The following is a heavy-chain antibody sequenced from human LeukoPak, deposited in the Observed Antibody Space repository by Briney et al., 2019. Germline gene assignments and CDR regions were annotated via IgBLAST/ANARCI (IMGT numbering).Heavy chain of an antibody. V-gene: IGHV3-48*02. CDR1: GFTFSSSE. Sequence: GGSLTLSCAASGFTFSSSEMNWMRQAPGKGLELLSSISGSSTSIYYADSVKGRFTISRDNVKNLLYLQMNSLRDEDTAVYYCDYHGNWGEGTLVTVSS. CDR3: DYHGN. D-gene: IGHD3-10*01. CDR2: ISGSSTSI. J-gene: IGHJ4*02.